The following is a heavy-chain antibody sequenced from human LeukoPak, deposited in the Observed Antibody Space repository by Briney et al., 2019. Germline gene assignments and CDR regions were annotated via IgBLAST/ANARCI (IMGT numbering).Heavy chain of an antibody. CDR1: AFTFSSYA. CDR2: ISNSGGST. V-gene: IGHV3-23*01. CDR3: AKPRHSSSWFYNFDY. D-gene: IGHD6-13*01. J-gene: IGHJ4*02. Sequence: GGSLRLSCAASAFTFSSYAMTWVRQAPEKGLEWVSTISNSGGSTYYVDSVKGRFTISRDNSKNTLYLQMNSLRAEDTAVYYCAKPRHSSSWFYNFDYRGQGTLVTVSS.